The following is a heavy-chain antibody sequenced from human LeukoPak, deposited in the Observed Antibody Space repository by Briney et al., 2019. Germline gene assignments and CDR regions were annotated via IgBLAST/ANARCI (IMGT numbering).Heavy chain of an antibody. CDR1: GFTFSNYA. V-gene: IGHV3-23*01. CDR2: IRSSGSGGST. D-gene: IGHD4-17*01. CDR3: AKAVDYHDYGDYVYFDY. Sequence: GGSLRLSCAASGFTFSNYAMNWVRQAPGKGLEWVSVIRSSGSGGSTYYADSVKGRFTISRDNPKNTLYLQMNSPRAEDTAVYYCAKAVDYHDYGDYVYFDYWGQGTLVTVSS. J-gene: IGHJ4*02.